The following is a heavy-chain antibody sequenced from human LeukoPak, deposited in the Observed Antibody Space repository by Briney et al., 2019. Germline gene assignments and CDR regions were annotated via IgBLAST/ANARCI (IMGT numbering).Heavy chain of an antibody. J-gene: IGHJ1*01. CDR3: ARDEVRFPRVFQH. Sequence: SQTLSLTCAVSGGSISSGSYSWSWIRQPPGKGLEWIGNIYYSGSTNYNPSLKSRVTISLDTSKDQFSLKLSSVTAADTAVYYCARDEVRFPRVFQHWGQGTLVTVSS. CDR2: IYYSGST. V-gene: IGHV4-61*01. D-gene: IGHD3-10*01. CDR1: GGSISSGSYS.